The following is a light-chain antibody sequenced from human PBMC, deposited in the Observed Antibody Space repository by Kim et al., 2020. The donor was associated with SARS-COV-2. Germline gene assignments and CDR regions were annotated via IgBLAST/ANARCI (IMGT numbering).Light chain of an antibody. CDR1: QGVSSSY. CDR3: QQYDSSPIT. V-gene: IGKV3-20*01. CDR2: GAS. J-gene: IGKJ5*01. Sequence: PGEGATLTCRASQGVSSSYVAWYQQTPGQAPRLLIYGASSRATGIPDRFSGSGSGTDFTLTISRLEPEDFAVYYCQQYDSSPITFGQGTRLEIK.